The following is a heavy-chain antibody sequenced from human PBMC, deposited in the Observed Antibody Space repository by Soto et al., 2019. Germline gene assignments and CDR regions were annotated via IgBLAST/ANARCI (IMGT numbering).Heavy chain of an antibody. Sequence: QMQLVQSGAEVTKTGSSVTVSCQALGNTFSYRYLHWVLQAPGQALEWMGWIAPFSGDVHYAQKFQERVTLTRDRSINTAYMRMSSLRSEDTAIYFCASGGAGSGPFTWELPDHWGQGTLVTVSS. CDR2: IAPFSGDV. J-gene: IGHJ4*02. CDR1: GNTFSYRY. V-gene: IGHV1-45*02. CDR3: ASGGAGSGPFTWELPDH. D-gene: IGHD1-26*01.